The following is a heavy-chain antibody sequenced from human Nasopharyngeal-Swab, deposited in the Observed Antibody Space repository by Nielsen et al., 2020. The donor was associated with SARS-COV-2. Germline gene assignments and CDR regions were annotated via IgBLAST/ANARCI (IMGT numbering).Heavy chain of an antibody. CDR1: GGSFKIYY. CDR3: ALGGDFDS. J-gene: IGHJ4*02. D-gene: IGHD3-16*01. CDR2: INHRGST. V-gene: IGHV4-34*01. Sequence: SETLSLTCAVSGGSFKIYYWSWIRQPPGKGLEWIGEINHRGSTNYNPSLKRRVTISVDTSKTQFSLNLSSVTAADTAVYYCALGGDFDSWGQGTLVTVSS.